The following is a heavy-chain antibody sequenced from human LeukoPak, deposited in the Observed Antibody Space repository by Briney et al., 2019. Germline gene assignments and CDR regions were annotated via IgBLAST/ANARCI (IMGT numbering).Heavy chain of an antibody. CDR1: GGTFSSYA. D-gene: IGHD6-13*01. J-gene: IGHJ4*02. CDR2: IIPIFGTA. V-gene: IGHV1-69*05. Sequence: ASVKVSCKASGGTFSSYAISWVRQAPGQGLEWMGRIIPIFGTANYAQKFQGRATITTDESTSTAYMELSSLRSEDTAVYYCANEPSIAAAGSDYWGQGTLVTVSS. CDR3: ANEPSIAAAGSDY.